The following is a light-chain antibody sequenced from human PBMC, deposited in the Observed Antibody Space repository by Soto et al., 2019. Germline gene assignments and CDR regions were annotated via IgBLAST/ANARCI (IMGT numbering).Light chain of an antibody. J-gene: IGKJ1*01. CDR1: QSISSY. CDR3: QQYNIYSQT. CDR2: AAS. V-gene: IGKV1-39*01. Sequence: DVQMTQSPASVSASVGDRVTITCRASQSISSYLNWYQQKPGKAPKLLIYAASSLQSGVPSRFSGSGSGTDFTLTISSLQPDDFATYYCQQYNIYSQTFGQGTNVDIK.